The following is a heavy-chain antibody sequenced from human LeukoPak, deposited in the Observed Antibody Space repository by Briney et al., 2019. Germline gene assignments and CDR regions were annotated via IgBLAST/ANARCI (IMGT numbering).Heavy chain of an antibody. Sequence: SETLSLTCTVSGDSISSIRYYWSWIRHHPGKGLEWTGYIYTSGSTNYNPSLKSRVTISVDTSKNQFSLKLSSVTAADTAVYYCARRDDYYYYMDVWGKGTTVTVSS. J-gene: IGHJ6*03. CDR1: GDSISSIRYY. CDR2: IYTSGST. CDR3: ARRDDYYYYMDV. V-gene: IGHV4-4*09.